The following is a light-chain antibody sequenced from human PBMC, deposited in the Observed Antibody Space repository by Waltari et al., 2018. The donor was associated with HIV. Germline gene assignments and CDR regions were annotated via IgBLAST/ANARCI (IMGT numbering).Light chain of an antibody. V-gene: IGLV1-47*01. CDR3: AASDDSLSGWL. CDR1: SSNIGSNS. J-gene: IGLJ3*02. CDR2: RNN. Sequence: QSALTQPPSTSGTPGQTVTISCSGRSSNIGSNSVYWYQQLPGTAPKLLISRNNQRPSGVPDRFSGSKSGTSASLAISGLRAEDEADYFCAASDDSLSGWLFGGGTKLTVL.